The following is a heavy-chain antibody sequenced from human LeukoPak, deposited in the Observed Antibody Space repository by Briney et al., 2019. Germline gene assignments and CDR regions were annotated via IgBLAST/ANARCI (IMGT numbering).Heavy chain of an antibody. CDR1: GGSFSGYY. V-gene: IGHV4-34*01. J-gene: IGHJ5*02. D-gene: IGHD3-10*01. CDR3: ARGRRLLWFGESSNWFDP. Sequence: SETQSLTCAVYGGSFSGYYWSWIRQPPGKGLEWIGEINHSGSTNYNPTLKSRVTISVDTSKNQFSLKLSSVTAADTAVYYCARGRRLLWFGESSNWFDPWGQGTLVAVSS. CDR2: INHSGST.